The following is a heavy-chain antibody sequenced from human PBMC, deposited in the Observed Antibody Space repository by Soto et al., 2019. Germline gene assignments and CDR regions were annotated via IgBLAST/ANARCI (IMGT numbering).Heavy chain of an antibody. CDR3: TTYPPDFWSGYYYFDY. J-gene: IGHJ4*02. Sequence: GGSLRLSCAASGFTFSNAWMNWVRQAPGKGLEWVGRIKSKTDGGTTDYAAPVKGRLTISRDDSKNTLYLQMNSLKTEDTAVYYCTTYPPDFWSGYYYFDYWGQGTLVTVSS. CDR1: GFTFSNAW. V-gene: IGHV3-15*07. D-gene: IGHD3-3*01. CDR2: IKSKTDGGTT.